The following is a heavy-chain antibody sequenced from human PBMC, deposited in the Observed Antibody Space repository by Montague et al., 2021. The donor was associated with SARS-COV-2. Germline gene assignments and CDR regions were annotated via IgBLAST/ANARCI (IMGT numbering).Heavy chain of an antibody. J-gene: IGHJ6*04. CDR1: GDSITSKTHY. V-gene: IGHV4-61*02. CDR3: ARDSPHFDFWRGHYGDKCSMDI. D-gene: IGHD3-3*01. Sequence: TLSLTCTVSGDSITSKTHYWDWVRQPAGKGLEWIGRLLTSGATNFNPSLKSRLTISRDTSKNEFYLKLSSVAAADTAVYYCARDSPHFDFWRGHYGDKCSMDIWGKGTTVTVSA. CDR2: LLTSGAT.